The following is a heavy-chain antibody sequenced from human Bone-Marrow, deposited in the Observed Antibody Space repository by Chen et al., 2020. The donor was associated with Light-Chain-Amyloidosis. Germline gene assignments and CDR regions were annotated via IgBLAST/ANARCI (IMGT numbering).Heavy chain of an antibody. J-gene: IGHJ4*02. D-gene: IGHD5-12*01. Sequence: EQSGAEVKKPGESLKISCKGSGYTFPNYWIGWVRQMPGKGLEWMGVIYPDDSDARYSPSFEGQVTISADKSITTAYLQWRSLKASDTAMYYCARRRDGYNFDYWGQGTLVTVSS. CDR2: IYPDDSDA. CDR1: GYTFPNYW. V-gene: IGHV5-51*01. CDR3: ARRRDGYNFDY.